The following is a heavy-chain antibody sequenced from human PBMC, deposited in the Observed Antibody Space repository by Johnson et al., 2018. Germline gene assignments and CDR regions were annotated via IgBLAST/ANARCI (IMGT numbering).Heavy chain of an antibody. J-gene: IGHJ6*02. V-gene: IGHV3-23*04. Sequence: EVQLVETGGGLVQPGGSLRLSCAASGFTFSSYAMSWVRQAPGKGLEWVSAISGSGGSTYYADSVKGRFTISRDNSKNTRYLQMNSLRAEDTAVYYCARDIVVVPAAIGAYGMDVWGQGTTVTVSS. CDR2: ISGSGGST. CDR3: ARDIVVVPAAIGAYGMDV. D-gene: IGHD2-2*01. CDR1: GFTFSSYA.